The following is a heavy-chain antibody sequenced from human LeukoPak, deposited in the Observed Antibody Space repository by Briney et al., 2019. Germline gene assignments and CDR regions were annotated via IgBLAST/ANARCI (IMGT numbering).Heavy chain of an antibody. V-gene: IGHV3-23*01. Sequence: PGGSLRLSCAASGFTVSSNYMSWVRQAPGKGLEWVSAISGSGGSTYYADSVKGRFTISRDNSKNTLYLQMNSLRAEDTAVYYCARGHSSWYYYTPPDYWGQGTLVTVSS. D-gene: IGHD6-13*01. CDR3: ARGHSSWYYYTPPDY. J-gene: IGHJ4*02. CDR2: ISGSGGST. CDR1: GFTVSSNY.